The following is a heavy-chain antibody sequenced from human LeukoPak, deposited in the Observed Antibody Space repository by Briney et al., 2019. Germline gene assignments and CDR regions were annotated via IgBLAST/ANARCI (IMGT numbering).Heavy chain of an antibody. CDR2: INPNSGGT. Sequence: ASVKVSCKASGYTFIVYYMHWVRQAPAQGLEWMGWINPNSGGTNYAQKFQGRVTMTRDTSISTAYMELSRLRSDDTAVYYCARVLGPTSYSDYWGQGTLVTVSS. D-gene: IGHD1-26*01. J-gene: IGHJ4*02. CDR3: ARVLGPTSYSDY. CDR1: GYTFIVYY. V-gene: IGHV1-2*02.